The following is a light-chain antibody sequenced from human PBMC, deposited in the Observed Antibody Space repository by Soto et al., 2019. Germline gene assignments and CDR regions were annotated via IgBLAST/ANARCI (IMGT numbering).Light chain of an antibody. Sequence: DIQMTQSPSSLSASVGDRVTITCRASQGISSFLAWFQQKPGKAPKSLIYDASTLQSGVSSRFSGSGSDTHFTLTISILQPEDCATYYCQQYHSYPASFGQGTKVEIK. CDR2: DAS. CDR1: QGISSF. J-gene: IGKJ1*01. V-gene: IGKV1-16*01. CDR3: QQYHSYPAS.